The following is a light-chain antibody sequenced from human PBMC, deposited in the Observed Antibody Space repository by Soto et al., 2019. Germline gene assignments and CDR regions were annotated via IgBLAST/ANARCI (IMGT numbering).Light chain of an antibody. CDR2: LNSDGNH. CDR3: QTWGTGTWV. Sequence: QSVLTQSPSASASLGASVKFTCTLSSGHSSYAIAWHQKQAEKGPRYLMKLNSDGNHTKGDGIPDRFSGSSSGAERYLTISSLQSEDEADYYCQTWGTGTWVFGGGTKLTVL. CDR1: SGHSSYA. J-gene: IGLJ3*02. V-gene: IGLV4-69*01.